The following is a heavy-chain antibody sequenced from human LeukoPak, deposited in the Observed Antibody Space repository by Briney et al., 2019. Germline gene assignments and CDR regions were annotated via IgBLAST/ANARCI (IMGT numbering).Heavy chain of an antibody. Sequence: GESLKISCKGSGYSFTSYWIGWVRQMPGKGLEWMGIIYPGDSDTRYSPSFQGQVTISADKSISTAYLQRSSLKASDTAMYYCARAPAAMDGPDAFDIWGQGTMVTVSS. CDR3: ARAPAAMDGPDAFDI. CDR1: GYSFTSYW. CDR2: IYPGDSDT. J-gene: IGHJ3*02. V-gene: IGHV5-51*01. D-gene: IGHD2-8*01.